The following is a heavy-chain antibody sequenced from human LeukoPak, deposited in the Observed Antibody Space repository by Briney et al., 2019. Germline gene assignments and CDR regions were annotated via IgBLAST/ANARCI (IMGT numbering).Heavy chain of an antibody. CDR3: ARGERLGPDF. J-gene: IGHJ4*02. CDR1: GDSIIGYY. D-gene: IGHD1-1*01. Sequence: SETLSLTCTVSGDSIIGYYWTWIRQPPGKGLEWIGYIHYRGSSNYNPSLQSRVTISVDTSRGHFSLKLSSATAADTAVYYCARGERLGPDFWGQGTLVTVSS. V-gene: IGHV4-59*01. CDR2: IHYRGSS.